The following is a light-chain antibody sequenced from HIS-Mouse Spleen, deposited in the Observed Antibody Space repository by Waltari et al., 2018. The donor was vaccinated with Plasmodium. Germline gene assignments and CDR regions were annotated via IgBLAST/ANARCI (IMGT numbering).Light chain of an antibody. Sequence: IVMTQSPPTLSVSPGAKATLSCRDSESVSSNLAWYQQKPGQAPRLLIYGPSTRATGIPARFRRSGSGTEFTLTLSSLQSEDCAVYYCQKYNNWSFTFGPGTKVDIK. CDR1: ESVSSN. CDR3: QKYNNWSFT. J-gene: IGKJ3*01. V-gene: IGKV3-15*01. CDR2: GPS.